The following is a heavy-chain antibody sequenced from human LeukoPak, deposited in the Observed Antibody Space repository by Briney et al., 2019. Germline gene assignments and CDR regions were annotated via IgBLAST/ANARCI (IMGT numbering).Heavy chain of an antibody. CDR1: GYSISRGYH. CDR3: TRDDWNPDF. V-gene: IGHV4-38-2*02. D-gene: IGHD1-1*01. CDR2: VHRSGST. Sequence: SETLSLTCSVSGYSISRGYHWGWIRQPPGKGLEWIGSVHRSGSTYYNPSLKSRVTISADTSKNQFSLKLSSVAAADTAVYYRTRDDWNPDFWGQGTLVTVSS. J-gene: IGHJ4*02.